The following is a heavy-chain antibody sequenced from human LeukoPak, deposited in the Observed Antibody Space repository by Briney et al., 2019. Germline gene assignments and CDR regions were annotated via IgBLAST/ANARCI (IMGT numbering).Heavy chain of an antibody. CDR3: ARGTRYCSSTSCYCDY. CDR1: GYTFTSYY. CDR2: INPSGGST. V-gene: IGHV1-46*01. J-gene: IGHJ4*02. D-gene: IGHD2-2*01. Sequence: ASVKVSCKASGYTFTSYYMHWVRQAPGQGLEWMGIINPSGGSTSYAQKFQGRVTMARDTSTSTVYMELSSLRSEDTAVYYCARGTRYCSSTSCYCDYWGQGTLVTVSS.